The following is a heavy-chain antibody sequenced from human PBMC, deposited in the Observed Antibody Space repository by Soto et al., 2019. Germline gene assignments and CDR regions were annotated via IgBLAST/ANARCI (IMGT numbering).Heavy chain of an antibody. CDR3: AKDLSTVTTFLEPNDAFDI. CDR2: ISGSGGST. CDR1: GFTFSSYA. D-gene: IGHD4-17*01. Sequence: EVQLLESGGGLVQPGGSLRLSCAASGFTFSSYAMSWVRQAPGKGLEWVSAISGSGGSTYYADSVKGRFTISRDNSKNTLYLQMNSLRAEDTAVYYCAKDLSTVTTFLEPNDAFDIWGKGTMVTVSS. J-gene: IGHJ3*02. V-gene: IGHV3-23*01.